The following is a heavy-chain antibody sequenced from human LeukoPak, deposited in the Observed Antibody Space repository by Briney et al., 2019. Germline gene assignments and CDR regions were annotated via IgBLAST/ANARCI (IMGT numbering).Heavy chain of an antibody. CDR1: GGSIISYY. CDR2: IYYSGST. Sequence: PSETLSLTCTVSGGSIISYYWSWIRQPPGKGLEWIGYIYYSGSTNYNPSLKSRVTISVDTSKNQFSLKLSSVTAADTAVYYCARGGGMGHYYYYMDVWGKGTTVTISS. V-gene: IGHV4-59*01. J-gene: IGHJ6*03. D-gene: IGHD5-24*01. CDR3: ARGGGMGHYYYYMDV.